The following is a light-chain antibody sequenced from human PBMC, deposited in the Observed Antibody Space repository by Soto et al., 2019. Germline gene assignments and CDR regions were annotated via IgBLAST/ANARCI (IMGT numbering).Light chain of an antibody. J-gene: IGKJ1*01. CDR3: AQATQWPRT. CDR2: RVS. V-gene: IGKV2-30*02. CDR1: QSLLHSDGNTY. Sequence: DVVMTQSPLSLPVILGQSASISCRSSQSLLHSDGNTYLNWFQQWPGQSPRRLIYRVSNRDSGVPDRFSGSGSGTDVTLKISRVEAEDVGVYFCAQATQWPRTFGQGTRVEIE.